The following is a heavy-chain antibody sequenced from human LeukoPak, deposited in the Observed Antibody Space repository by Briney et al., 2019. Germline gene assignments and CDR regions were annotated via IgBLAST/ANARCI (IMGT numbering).Heavy chain of an antibody. V-gene: IGHV1-24*01. J-gene: IGHJ3*01. CDR1: GNTLSDLS. CDR2: FETEDGET. CDR3: ANLRGGITCCDAFDV. D-gene: IGHD3-10*01. Sequence: ASVKVSCKVSGNTLSDLSIHWVRQAPGKGLEWMGGFETEDGETLYAQKFQGRVTMTEDASTDTAYMELSSLRSEDTAIYFCANLRGGITCCDAFDVWGQGTVVIVSS.